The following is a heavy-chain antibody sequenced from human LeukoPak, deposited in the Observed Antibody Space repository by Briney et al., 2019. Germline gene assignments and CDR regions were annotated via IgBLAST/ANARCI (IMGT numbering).Heavy chain of an antibody. Sequence: ASVKVSCKASGYTFTSYAMHWVRQAPGQRLEWMGWINAGNGNTKYSQKFQGRVTITTDESTSTAYMELSSLRSEDTAVYYCASPADYGGNPLGVPLWGQGTMVTVSS. CDR1: GYTFTSYA. CDR3: ASPADYGGNPLGVPL. J-gene: IGHJ3*01. CDR2: INAGNGNT. V-gene: IGHV1-3*01. D-gene: IGHD4-23*01.